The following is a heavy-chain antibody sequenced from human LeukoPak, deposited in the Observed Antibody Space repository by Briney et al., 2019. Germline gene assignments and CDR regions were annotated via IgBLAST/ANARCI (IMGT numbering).Heavy chain of an antibody. J-gene: IGHJ4*02. D-gene: IGHD1-26*01. Sequence: GGSLRLSCAASGFTFSSYGMHWVRQAPGKGLEWVAVISYDGSNKYYADSVKGRFTISRDNSKNSLYLQMNSLRAEDTAVYYCARDSTPSLIGRSTGATHFDYWGQGTLVTVSS. V-gene: IGHV3-30*03. CDR3: ARDSTPSLIGRSTGATHFDY. CDR1: GFTFSSYG. CDR2: ISYDGSNK.